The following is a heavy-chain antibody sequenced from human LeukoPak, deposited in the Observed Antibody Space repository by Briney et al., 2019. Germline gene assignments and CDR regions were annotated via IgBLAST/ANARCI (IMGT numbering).Heavy chain of an antibody. V-gene: IGHV4-59*01. J-gene: IGHJ2*01. D-gene: IGHD6-25*01. CDR1: GGSISSYY. CDR3: ARKGSSVGWYFDL. CDR2: IYYSGST. Sequence: SETLSLTCTVSGGSISSYYWSWIRQPPGKGLEWIGYIYYSGSTNYNPSLKSRVTISVDTSKNQFSLKLSSVTAADTAVYYCARKGSSVGWYFDLWGRGTLVTVSS.